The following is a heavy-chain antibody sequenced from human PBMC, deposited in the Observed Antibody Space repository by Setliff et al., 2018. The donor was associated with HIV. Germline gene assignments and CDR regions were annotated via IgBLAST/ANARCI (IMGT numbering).Heavy chain of an antibody. J-gene: IGHJ4*02. CDR1: GGSFSDYS. CDR2: IHHSGRT. Sequence: SETLSLTCAVYGGSFSDYSWTWIRRPPGKGLEWIGEIHHSGRTDYNPSLTSRVTISVDTSKNQFSLRVSSVTAADTALYYCARATGPRFYFDYWGQGTLVTVSS. CDR3: ARATGPRFYFDY. D-gene: IGHD3-16*01. V-gene: IGHV4-34*01.